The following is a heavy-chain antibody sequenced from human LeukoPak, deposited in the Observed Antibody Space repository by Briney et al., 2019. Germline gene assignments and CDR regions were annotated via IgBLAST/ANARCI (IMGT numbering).Heavy chain of an antibody. CDR1: GYTFTGSY. D-gene: IGHD3-22*01. J-gene: IGHJ4*02. CDR3: ARLRLLNYYDSSGYYHPPDY. V-gene: IGHV1-2*02. CDR2: INPNSGAT. Sequence: ASVKVSCKASGYTFTGSYMHWVRQAPGQGLEWMGWINPNSGATASAQKFQGRVTLTRDTSISTAYMELSSLRSDDTAVYYCARLRLLNYYDSSGYYHPPDYWGQGTLVTVSS.